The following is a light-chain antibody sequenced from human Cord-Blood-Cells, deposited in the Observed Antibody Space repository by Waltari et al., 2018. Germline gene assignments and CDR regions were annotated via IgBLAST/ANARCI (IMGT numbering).Light chain of an antibody. J-gene: IGLJ1*01. CDR3: SSYTSSSTYV. CDR2: DVS. CDR1: SSYVGGYNY. Sequence: QSALTQPASVSGSPGPSITISCTGTSSYVGGYNYVSWYQQHPGKAPKLMIYDVSKRPSGVSNRFSGSKSGNTASLTISGLQAEDEADYYCSSYTSSSTYVFGTGTKVTVL. V-gene: IGLV2-14*01.